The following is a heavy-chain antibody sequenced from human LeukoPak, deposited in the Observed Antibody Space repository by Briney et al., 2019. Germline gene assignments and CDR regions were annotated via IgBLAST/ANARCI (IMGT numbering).Heavy chain of an antibody. CDR2: INHSGST. J-gene: IGHJ4*02. CDR1: GGSFSGYY. V-gene: IGHV4-34*01. D-gene: IGHD3-10*01. CDR3: ARREGYYYGSGSPLDY. Sequence: SETLSLTCAVYGGSFSGYYWSWIRQPPGKGLEWIGEINHSGSTNYNPSLKSRVTISVGTSMNQFSLKLSSVTAADTAVYYCARREGYYYGSGSPLDYWGQGTLVTVSS.